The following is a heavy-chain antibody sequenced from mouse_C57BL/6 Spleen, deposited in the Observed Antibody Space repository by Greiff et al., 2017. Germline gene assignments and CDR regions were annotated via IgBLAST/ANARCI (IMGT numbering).Heavy chain of an antibody. V-gene: IGHV1-53*01. Sequence: VQLQQPGTELVKPGASVKLSCTASGFTFTSYCMHWVKQRPGQGLEWIGNINPSNGGTNYTEKFKHKATLTAEKSSTTAYMQLSSLTSEDSAVDYGATYYGNTYAMDDWGQGTSVTVSA. D-gene: IGHD2-10*01. CDR2: INPSNGGT. CDR1: GFTFTSYC. J-gene: IGHJ4*01. CDR3: ATYYGNTYAMDD.